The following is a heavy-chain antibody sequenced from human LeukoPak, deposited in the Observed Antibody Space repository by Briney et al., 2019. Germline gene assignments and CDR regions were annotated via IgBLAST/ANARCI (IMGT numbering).Heavy chain of an antibody. CDR2: ISSSSSYI. J-gene: IGHJ4*02. D-gene: IGHD6-13*01. CDR3: AGGAGDYSSSWY. CDR1: GSTFSSYS. Sequence: GGSLRLSCAASGSTFSSYSMNWVRQAPGKGLEWVSSISSSSSYIYYADSVKSRFTISRDNAKNSLYLQMNSLRAEDTAVYYCAGGAGDYSSSWYWGQGTLVTVSS. V-gene: IGHV3-21*01.